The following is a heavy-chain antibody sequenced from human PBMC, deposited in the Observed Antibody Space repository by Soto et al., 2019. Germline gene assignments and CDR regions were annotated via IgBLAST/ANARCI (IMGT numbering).Heavy chain of an antibody. V-gene: IGHV4-39*01. Sequence: XASLPLTFTVSGGCFSNSNDYWGWIRQSPGKGLEWIGSVYYRGRSYSKSSVKSRVTISVDTSKNQFSLNLNSVTASDTAVYYCVSKRTYVLTQAYFDYWGPGALVTVSS. J-gene: IGHJ4*02. D-gene: IGHD2-8*01. CDR3: VSKRTYVLTQAYFDY. CDR1: GGCFSNSNDY. CDR2: VYYRGRS.